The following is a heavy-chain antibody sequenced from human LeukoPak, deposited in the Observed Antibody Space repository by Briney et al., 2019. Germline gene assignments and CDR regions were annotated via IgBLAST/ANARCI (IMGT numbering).Heavy chain of an antibody. Sequence: ASVKVSCKASGYTFTSYYMHWVRQAPGQGLEWMGIINPSGGSTSYAQKFQGRVTVTTDTSTSTVYMELRSLRSDDTAVYYCARGERDYDSKGYYVIYDNWGQGTPVTVSS. CDR3: ARGERDYDSKGYYVIYDN. D-gene: IGHD3-22*01. CDR1: GYTFTSYY. J-gene: IGHJ4*02. V-gene: IGHV1-46*01. CDR2: INPSGGST.